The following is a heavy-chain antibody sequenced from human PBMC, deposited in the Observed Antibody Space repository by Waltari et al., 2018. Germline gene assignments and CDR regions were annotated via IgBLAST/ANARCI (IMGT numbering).Heavy chain of an antibody. CDR3: ARDSPEAEFLEWLFYTPPSYYGMDV. Sequence: QGLEWMGWISAYNGNTNYAQKLQGRVTMTTDTSTSTAYMELRSLRSDDTAVYYCARDSPEAEFLEWLFYTPPSYYGMDVWGQGTTVTVSS. CDR2: ISAYNGNT. D-gene: IGHD3-3*01. V-gene: IGHV1-18*01. J-gene: IGHJ6*02.